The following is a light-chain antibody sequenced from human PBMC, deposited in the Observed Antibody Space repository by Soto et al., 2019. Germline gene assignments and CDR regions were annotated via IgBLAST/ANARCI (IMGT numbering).Light chain of an antibody. V-gene: IGKV3-15*01. CDR1: QSVSSN. J-gene: IGKJ2*01. Sequence: EIVMTQSPATLSVSPGERATLSCRASQSVSSNLAWYQQKPGQAPRPLIYGASTRATGIPARFSGSGSGTEFTLTISSLQSEDFAVYYCHQYNNWPPYTFGPGTQL. CDR2: GAS. CDR3: HQYNNWPPYT.